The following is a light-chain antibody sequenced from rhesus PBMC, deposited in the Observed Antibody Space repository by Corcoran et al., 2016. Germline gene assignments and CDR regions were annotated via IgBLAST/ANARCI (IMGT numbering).Light chain of an antibody. Sequence: DIQMTQSPSSLSASVGDTVTITCRASQSISSWLDWYQQKPGNAPKLLIYKASSLQSGVPSRFSGRVAGTDFTLTISSLQPEDFATYDCLQYSRSPYSFGQGTKVEVK. CDR2: KAS. CDR3: LQYSRSPYS. V-gene: IGKV1-22*01. J-gene: IGKJ2*01. CDR1: QSISSW.